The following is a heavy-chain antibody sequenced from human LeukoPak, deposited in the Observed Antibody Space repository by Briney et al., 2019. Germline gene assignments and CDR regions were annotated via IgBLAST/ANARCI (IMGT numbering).Heavy chain of an antibody. V-gene: IGHV3-23*01. CDR2: ISSGGNT. CDR1: GFSFSDNA. Sequence: GGSLRLSCAAYGFSFSDNAMTWVRQAPGKGLEWVAVISSGGNTKYADSERGRFSISRDNSKNTLYLQMNSLRAEDTAVYYCARHVIYYYDSSGYYFDYWGQGTLVTVSS. D-gene: IGHD3-22*01. J-gene: IGHJ4*02. CDR3: ARHVIYYYDSSGYYFDY.